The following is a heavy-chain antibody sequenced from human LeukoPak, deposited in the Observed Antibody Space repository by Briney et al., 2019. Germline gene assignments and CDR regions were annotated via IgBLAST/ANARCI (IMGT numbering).Heavy chain of an antibody. CDR3: ARDRGGWPFDY. CDR2: VSISSGTI. CDR1: GFTFIGHN. D-gene: IGHD6-19*01. J-gene: IGHJ4*02. Sequence: PGGSLRLSCAASGFTFIGHNMNWVRQAPGKGPEWVSFVSISSGTIYYADSVKGRFTISRDNAKNSLYLQMNSLRAEDTAVYYCARDRGGWPFDYWGQGTLVTVSS. V-gene: IGHV3-48*04.